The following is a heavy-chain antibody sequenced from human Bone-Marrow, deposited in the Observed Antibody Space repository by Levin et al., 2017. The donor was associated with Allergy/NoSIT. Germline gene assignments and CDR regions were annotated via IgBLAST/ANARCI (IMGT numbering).Heavy chain of an antibody. V-gene: IGHV5-51*01. Sequence: ASVKVSCKVSGNTFTTYWIGWVRQMPGKGLEWMGFIYPGDSDTIYSPSFQGQVTFSVDKSINTAYLQWSSLKASDSGMYYCARRPFQPDAFDIWGQGTMVTVSS. CDR2: IYPGDSDT. D-gene: IGHD2-2*01. CDR1: GNTFTTYW. J-gene: IGHJ3*02. CDR3: ARRPFQPDAFDI.